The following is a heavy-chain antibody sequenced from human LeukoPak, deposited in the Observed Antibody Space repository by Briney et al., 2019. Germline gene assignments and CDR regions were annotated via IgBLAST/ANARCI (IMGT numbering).Heavy chain of an antibody. Sequence: SQTLSLTCTVSGGSISSGGYYWSWIRQHPGKGLEWIGYIYYSGSTYYDPSLKSRVTISVDTSKNQFSLKLSSVTAADTAVYYCARSDYCDSSGYNYWGQGTLVTVSS. CDR3: ARSDYCDSSGYNY. J-gene: IGHJ4*02. CDR2: IYYSGST. V-gene: IGHV4-31*03. CDR1: GGSISSGGYY. D-gene: IGHD3-22*01.